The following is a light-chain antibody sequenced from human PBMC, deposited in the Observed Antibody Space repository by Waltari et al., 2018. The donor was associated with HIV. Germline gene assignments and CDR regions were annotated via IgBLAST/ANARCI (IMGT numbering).Light chain of an antibody. Sequence: DIQMTQSPSSLSASVGDRVTITCQARQDISNYLNWNKQKQGKDPKLLIYDASNMDTGLPSRFSGSVSETYFTFTISSLQPEDIATYYCQQYDNSFTFGPGTKVDIK. V-gene: IGKV1-33*01. J-gene: IGKJ3*01. CDR2: DAS. CDR3: QQYDNSFT. CDR1: QDISNY.